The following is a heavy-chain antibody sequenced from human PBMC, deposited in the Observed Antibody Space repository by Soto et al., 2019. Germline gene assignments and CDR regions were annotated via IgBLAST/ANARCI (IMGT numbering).Heavy chain of an antibody. J-gene: IGHJ6*02. V-gene: IGHV4-39*01. CDR1: GGSISSSSYY. D-gene: IGHD3-3*01. Sequence: SETLSLTCTVSGGSISSSSYYWGWIRQPPGKGLEWIGSIYYSGSTYYNPSLKSRVTISVDTSKNQFSLKLSSVTAADTAVYYCARHDFWSGYHLSDYYGMDVWGQGTTVT. CDR2: IYYSGST. CDR3: ARHDFWSGYHLSDYYGMDV.